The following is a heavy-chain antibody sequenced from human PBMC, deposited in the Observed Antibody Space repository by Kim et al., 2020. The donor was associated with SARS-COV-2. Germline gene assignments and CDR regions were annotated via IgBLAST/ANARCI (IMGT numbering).Heavy chain of an antibody. CDR3: ARQKEGGYVDVFDY. D-gene: IGHD5-12*01. J-gene: IGHJ4*02. Sequence: SPSFQGHVTISADKSISTAYLQWSSLKASDTAMYYCARQKEGGYVDVFDYWGQGTLVTVSS. V-gene: IGHV5-10-1*01.